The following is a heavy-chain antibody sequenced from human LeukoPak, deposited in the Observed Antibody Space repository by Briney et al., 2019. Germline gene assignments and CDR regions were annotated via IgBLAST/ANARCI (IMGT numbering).Heavy chain of an antibody. J-gene: IGHJ4*02. D-gene: IGHD3-10*01. CDR2: ISPRGDIT. CDR1: ALTFTNNG. Sequence: GGPLRLSVQAPALTFTNNGLNGFGRPQGRGRKWVSGISPRGDITYYADSVKGRFTISRDNSKNTLYLEVISLTAEDTAAYYCAKDDAWLQFGEWSQGTLVTVSS. CDR3: AKDDAWLQFGE. V-gene: IGHV3-23*01.